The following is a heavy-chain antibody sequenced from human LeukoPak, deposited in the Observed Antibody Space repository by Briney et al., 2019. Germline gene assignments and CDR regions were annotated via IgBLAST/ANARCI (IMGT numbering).Heavy chain of an antibody. D-gene: IGHD2-15*01. CDR2: INPSGGST. CDR1: GGTFSSYA. Sequence: ASVKVSCKASGGTFSSYAISWVRQAPGQGLEWMGIINPSGGSTSYAQKFQGRVTMTRDTSTSTVYMELSSLRSEDTAVYYCARARGWFNWFDPWGQGTLVTVSS. J-gene: IGHJ5*02. V-gene: IGHV1-46*01. CDR3: ARARGWFNWFDP.